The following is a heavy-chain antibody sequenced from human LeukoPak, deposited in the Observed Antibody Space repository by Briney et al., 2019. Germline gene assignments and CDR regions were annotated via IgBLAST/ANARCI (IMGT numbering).Heavy chain of an antibody. CDR2: IYYDGSA. J-gene: IGHJ4*02. Sequence: PSQTLSLTCTVSGDSISRGGYFWSWFRHLPGRGLEWIGYIYYDGSAYYNPSLMSRVTMSVDTSKTQFSLKLSSVSAADTAVYYCARLVCSGSSCSYGVAFDSWGQGTLVTVSS. CDR3: ARLVCSGSSCSYGVAFDS. CDR1: GDSISRGGYF. D-gene: IGHD2-2*01. V-gene: IGHV4-31*03.